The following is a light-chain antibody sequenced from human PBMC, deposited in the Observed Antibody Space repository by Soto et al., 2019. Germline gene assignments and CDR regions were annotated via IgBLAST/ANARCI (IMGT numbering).Light chain of an antibody. CDR1: QSVDTW. CDR3: QQASSFPLT. J-gene: IGKJ4*01. Sequence: DVQMTQSPSSVSASVGDRVIITCRASQSVDTWLAWYQHKPGKAPKLLIYAASTLDTGVPSRFSGSGTGTDFTLTISILQPEDFATYFCQQASSFPLTFGGGTKVEIK. V-gene: IGKV1-12*01. CDR2: AAS.